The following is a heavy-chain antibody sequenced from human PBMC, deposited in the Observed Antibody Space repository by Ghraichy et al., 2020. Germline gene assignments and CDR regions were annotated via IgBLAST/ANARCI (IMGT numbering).Heavy chain of an antibody. D-gene: IGHD3-16*01. CDR2: IYYSGST. CDR3: ARGISLYEVMDY. Sequence: ESLNISCTVSGGSITSYYWSWIRQPPRKGLEWIGYIYYSGSTIYNPSLKSRVTISLDTSKNQFSLKLRSVTSADTAMYYCARGISLYEVMDYGGQGTLVTGSS. J-gene: IGHJ4*02. CDR1: GGSITSYY. V-gene: IGHV4-59*01.